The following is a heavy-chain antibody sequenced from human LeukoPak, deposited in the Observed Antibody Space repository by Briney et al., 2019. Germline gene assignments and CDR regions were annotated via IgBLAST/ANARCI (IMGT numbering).Heavy chain of an antibody. CDR1: GFTFSGAW. J-gene: IGHJ4*02. CDR3: ARVSGPGMNEYYHL. Sequence: GGSLRLSCAASGFTFSGAWMHWVRHAPGKGLMWVSRINDDGSSTRHADSVKGRFTISRDNAKNTLYLQMNSLRAEDTAVYYCARVSGPGMNEYYHLWGQGTLVTVSS. V-gene: IGHV3-74*01. CDR2: INDDGSST. D-gene: IGHD2-2*01.